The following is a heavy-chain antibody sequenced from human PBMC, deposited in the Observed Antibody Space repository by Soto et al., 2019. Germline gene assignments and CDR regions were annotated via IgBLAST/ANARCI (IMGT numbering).Heavy chain of an antibody. D-gene: IGHD5-18*01. CDR3: AILSWIQLEYYFDY. J-gene: IGHJ4*02. CDR1: GGSISSYY. CDR2: IYYSGST. V-gene: IGHV4-59*08. Sequence: QVQLQESGPGLVKPSETLSLTCTVSGGSISSYYWSWIRQPPGKGLEWIGYIYYSGSTNYNPSLKSRVTISVDTSKNQFSLKLSSVTAADTAVYYCAILSWIQLEYYFDYWGQGTLVTVSS.